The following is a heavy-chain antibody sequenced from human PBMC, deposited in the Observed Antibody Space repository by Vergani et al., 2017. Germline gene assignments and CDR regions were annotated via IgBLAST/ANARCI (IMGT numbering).Heavy chain of an antibody. CDR3: ARDRGSGSYRCDY. V-gene: IGHV3-21*01. Sequence: EVQLVESGGGLVKPGGSLRLSCAASGFTFSSYSMNWVRQAPGKGLEWVSSISSSSSYIYYADSVKGRFTISRDNAKNSLYLQMNSLRAEDTAVYYCARDRGSGSYRCDYGGQGTLVTVGS. CDR2: ISSSSSYI. D-gene: IGHD1-26*01. CDR1: GFTFSSYS. J-gene: IGHJ4*02.